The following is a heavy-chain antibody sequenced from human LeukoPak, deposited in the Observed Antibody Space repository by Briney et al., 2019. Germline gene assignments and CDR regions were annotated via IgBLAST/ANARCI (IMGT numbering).Heavy chain of an antibody. V-gene: IGHV3-21*01. J-gene: IGHJ4*02. Sequence: GGSLRLSCAASGFTFSSYSMNWVRQAPGKGLEWVSSISSSSSYIYYADSVKGRFTISRDNAKNSLYLQMNSPRAEDTAVYYCARGVCSSTSCYISIFDYWGQGTQVTVSS. CDR1: GFTFSSYS. CDR3: ARGVCSSTSCYISIFDY. CDR2: ISSSSSYI. D-gene: IGHD2-2*02.